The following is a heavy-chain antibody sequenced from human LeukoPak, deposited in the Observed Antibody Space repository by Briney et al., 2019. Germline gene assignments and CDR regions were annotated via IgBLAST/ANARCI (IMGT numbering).Heavy chain of an antibody. D-gene: IGHD6-13*01. CDR2: INPNSGDT. Sequence: ASVKVSCKASGYTFTGYYMHWVRQAPGQGLEWMGWINPNSGDTHFPQRFQGRVTMTRDTSISTAYMELSRLTSDDTAVYYCARGAAAGSNWFDPWGQGTLVAVS. V-gene: IGHV1-2*02. J-gene: IGHJ5*02. CDR3: ARGAAAGSNWFDP. CDR1: GYTFTGYY.